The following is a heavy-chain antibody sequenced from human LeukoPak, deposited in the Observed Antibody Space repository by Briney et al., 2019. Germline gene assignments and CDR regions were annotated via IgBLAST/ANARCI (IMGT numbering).Heavy chain of an antibody. V-gene: IGHV3-23*01. J-gene: IGHJ4*02. D-gene: IGHD2-21*01. CDR1: GFTFRSHA. CDR3: AKDFRIGYSAHFDY. Sequence: PGVSLRLSCVGSGFTFRSHAMSWVRQAPEKGLEFVSGIYENGGTTYYADSVKGRFSISRDNSKNTLYLQMDSLRGEDTAVYYCAKDFRIGYSAHFDYWGQGALVTVSS. CDR2: IYENGGTT.